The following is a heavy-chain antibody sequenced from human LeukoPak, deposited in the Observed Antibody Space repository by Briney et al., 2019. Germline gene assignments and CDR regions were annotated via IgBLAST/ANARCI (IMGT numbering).Heavy chain of an antibody. J-gene: IGHJ4*02. CDR1: GFTFSSYG. D-gene: IGHD3-16*02. CDR2: IHHDGSNK. V-gene: IGHV3-30*02. CDR3: ARDFFAFGGVIALLDY. Sequence: GGSLRLSCAASGFTFSSYGMHWVRQAPGKGLDWVAFIHHDGSNKYYADSVRGRFTISRDNSKNTLYLQMNSLRGEDMAVYYCARDFFAFGGVIALLDYWGQGTLVTVSS.